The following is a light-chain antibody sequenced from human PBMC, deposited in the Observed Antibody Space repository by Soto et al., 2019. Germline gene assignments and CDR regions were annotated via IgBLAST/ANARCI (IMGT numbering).Light chain of an antibody. J-gene: IGKJ1*01. CDR3: QEYNTWPWT. Sequence: EIVMTQSPATLSVCPGESATLSCRASQSISSNLAWYQQKPGQAPRLLIYGASTRATGIPDRFSGSGSGTEFILTISSLQSEDFAVYYCQEYNTWPWTFGQGTKVDIK. CDR2: GAS. CDR1: QSISSN. V-gene: IGKV3-15*01.